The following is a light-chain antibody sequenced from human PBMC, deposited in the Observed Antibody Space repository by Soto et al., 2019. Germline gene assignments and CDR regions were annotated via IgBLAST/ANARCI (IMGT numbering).Light chain of an antibody. V-gene: IGLV2-14*01. CDR3: SSYTSSSIVV. J-gene: IGLJ2*01. Sequence: QSALTQPASVSGSPGQSITISCTGTSSDVGGYNYVSWYQQHPGKAPKLMIYDVSNRPSGVSNRFSGSKSGNTASLTISGLQDEDEADYYCSSYTSSSIVVFGGGTKVTVL. CDR1: SSDVGGYNY. CDR2: DVS.